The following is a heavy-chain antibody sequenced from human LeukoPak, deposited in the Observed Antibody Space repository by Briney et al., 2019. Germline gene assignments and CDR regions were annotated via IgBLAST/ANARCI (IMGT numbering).Heavy chain of an antibody. V-gene: IGHV1-69*05. CDR1: GGTFSSYA. D-gene: IGHD6-6*01. CDR2: IIPIFGTA. J-gene: IGHJ5*02. CDR3: ARDTSSSPGLHRGLNWFDL. Sequence: SVKVSCKASGGTFSSYAISWVRQTPGQGLEWMGGIIPIFGTANYAQKFQGRVTITTDESTSTAYMELSSLRSEDTAVYYCARDTSSSPGLHRGLNWFDLWGQGTLVTVSS.